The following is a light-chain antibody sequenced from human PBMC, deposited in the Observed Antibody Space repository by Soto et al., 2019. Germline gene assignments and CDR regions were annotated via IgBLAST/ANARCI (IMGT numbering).Light chain of an antibody. CDR3: QSYDSSLSVVV. Sequence: QYVLTQPPSVSGAPGQRVTISCTGSSSNIGAGYDVHWYQQLPGTAPKLLIYGNSNRPSGVPDRFSGSKSGTSASLAITGLQAEDEADYYCQSYDSSLSVVVFGGGPKLTVL. CDR2: GNS. CDR1: SSNIGAGYD. V-gene: IGLV1-40*01. J-gene: IGLJ2*01.